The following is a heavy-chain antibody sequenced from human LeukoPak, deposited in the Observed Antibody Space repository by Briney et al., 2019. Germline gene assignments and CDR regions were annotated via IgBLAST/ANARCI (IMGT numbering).Heavy chain of an antibody. J-gene: IGHJ5*02. V-gene: IGHV1-8*01. CDR3: SRAGSGLFDP. CDR1: GYTFTSYD. CDR2: MNPNSGNT. D-gene: IGHD3-10*01. Sequence: GASVKVSCKASGYTFTSYDINWVRQATGQGLEWMGWMNPNSGNTGYAQKFQGRVTMTRNTSISTAYMELRSLRSEDTAVYHCSRAGSGLFDPWGQGTLVTDSS.